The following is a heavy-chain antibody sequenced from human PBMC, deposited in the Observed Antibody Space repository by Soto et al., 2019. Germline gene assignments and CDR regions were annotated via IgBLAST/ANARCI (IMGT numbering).Heavy chain of an antibody. J-gene: IGHJ3*02. Sequence: VQLQESGPGLVKPSETLSLTCTVSGGSMTNYYWTWTRQSPGEGLQWIGYIHHNGNTHYTPSLESRVTISADTSENRIFLKLTSVTAADTAVYYCARLWGPENWGIQAFDIWGQGTLETVSS. V-gene: IGHV4-59*01. CDR1: GGSMTNYY. CDR3: ARLWGPENWGIQAFDI. D-gene: IGHD7-27*01. CDR2: IHHNGNT.